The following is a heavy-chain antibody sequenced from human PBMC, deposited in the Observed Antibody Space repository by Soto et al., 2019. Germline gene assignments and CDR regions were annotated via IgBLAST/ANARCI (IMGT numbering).Heavy chain of an antibody. D-gene: IGHD6-13*01. CDR2: ISGSGGST. V-gene: IGHV3-23*01. CDR3: AKEGQQLDTPWYDY. Sequence: EVQLLESGGGLVQPGGSLRLSCAASGFTFSSYAMSWVRQAPGKGLEWVSAISGSGGSTYYADSVKGRFTISRDNSKNTLYLQMSSLRAEDTAVYYCAKEGQQLDTPWYDYWVQGTLVTVS. J-gene: IGHJ4*02. CDR1: GFTFSSYA.